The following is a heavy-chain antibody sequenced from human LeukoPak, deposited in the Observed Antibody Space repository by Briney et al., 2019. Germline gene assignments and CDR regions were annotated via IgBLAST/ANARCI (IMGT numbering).Heavy chain of an antibody. D-gene: IGHD2-2*01. V-gene: IGHV4-4*07. CDR2: IYASGST. CDR3: ARGSLGYCSSTSCYAFDY. J-gene: IGHJ4*02. CDR1: GGSINSFY. Sequence: SETLSLTCTVSGGSINSFYWSWVRQPAGKGLEWIGLIYASGSTEYNPSLKSRVTMSVDTSKNQFSLKLSSVTAADTAVYYCARGSLGYCSSTSCYAFDYWGQGTLVTVSS.